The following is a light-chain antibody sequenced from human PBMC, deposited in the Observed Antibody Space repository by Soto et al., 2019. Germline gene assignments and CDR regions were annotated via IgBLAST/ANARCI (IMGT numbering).Light chain of an antibody. V-gene: IGKV3-20*01. Sequence: EIVLTQSPGTLSLSPGERATLSCRASQSVSSSYLAWYQQKPGQAPRLLIYGASSSATGIPDSFSGSGSGTGFTLTISRLEPEDFAVYYCQQYGSSPGWTFGQGTKVEIK. CDR1: QSVSSSY. CDR2: GAS. CDR3: QQYGSSPGWT. J-gene: IGKJ1*01.